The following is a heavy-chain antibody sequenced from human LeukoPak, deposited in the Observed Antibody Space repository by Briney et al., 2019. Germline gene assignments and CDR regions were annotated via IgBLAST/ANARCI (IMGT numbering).Heavy chain of an antibody. V-gene: IGHV5-51*01. CDR3: AREIAAAEEKNWFDP. D-gene: IGHD6-13*01. CDR1: GYSFTSYW. Sequence: GESLKISCKGSGYSFTSYWIGWVRQMPGKGLEWMGIIYPGDSDTRYSPSFQGQVTISADKSISTAYLQWSSLKASDTAMYYCAREIAAAEEKNWFDPWGQGTLVTVSS. J-gene: IGHJ5*02. CDR2: IYPGDSDT.